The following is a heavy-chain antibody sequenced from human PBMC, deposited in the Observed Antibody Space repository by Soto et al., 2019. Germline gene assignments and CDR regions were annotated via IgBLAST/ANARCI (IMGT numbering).Heavy chain of an antibody. D-gene: IGHD6-13*01. Sequence: SVKVSCKASGGTFSSYTISWVRQAPGQGLEWMGRIIPILGIANYAQKFQGRVTITADKSTSTVYMELSSLRSEDTAVYYCAKETLYSSSWYDYWGQGTLVTVSS. CDR1: GGTFSSYT. CDR3: AKETLYSSSWYDY. CDR2: IIPILGIA. V-gene: IGHV1-69*04. J-gene: IGHJ4*02.